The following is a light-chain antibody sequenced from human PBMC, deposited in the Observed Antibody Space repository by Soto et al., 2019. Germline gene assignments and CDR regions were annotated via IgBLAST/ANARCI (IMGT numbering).Light chain of an antibody. CDR2: AAS. CDR3: QQTQRIHPT. J-gene: IGKJ2*01. Sequence: DIQMTQSPSSLSASVGDRVTVTCRTSHIVDTSLNWYQQKPGKAPKLLIYAASSVQSGVPARLSGSGSATFFTLTIHNLQPEDFETYFCQQTQRIHPTFGTGTKVNI. CDR1: HIVDTS. V-gene: IGKV1-39*01.